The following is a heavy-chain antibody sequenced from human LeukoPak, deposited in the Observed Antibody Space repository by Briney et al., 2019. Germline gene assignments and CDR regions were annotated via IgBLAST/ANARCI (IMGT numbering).Heavy chain of an antibody. J-gene: IGHJ6*04. CDR3: ARGTEDIVLLPGTKRKSYYIDV. D-gene: IGHD2-2*01. CDR2: IYASGNT. V-gene: IGHV4-4*07. Sequence: PSETLSLTCTVSGASISSYYWSWIREPPGQGLEWIGCIYASGNTNSNPSLKSRVTISVDTSKNQFSLKLSSVTAADTAVYYCARGTEDIVLLPGTKRKSYYIDVWGKGTTVTVSS. CDR1: GASISSYY.